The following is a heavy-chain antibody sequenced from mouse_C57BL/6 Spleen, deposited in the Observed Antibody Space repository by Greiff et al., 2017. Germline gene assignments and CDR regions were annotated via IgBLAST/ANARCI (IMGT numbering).Heavy chain of an antibody. CDR1: GFSFNTYA. J-gene: IGHJ4*01. V-gene: IGHV10-1*01. CDR3: VRHENDGYLRDY. CDR2: IRSKSNNYAT. D-gene: IGHD2-3*01. Sequence: GGGLVQPKGSLKLSCAASGFSFNTYAMNWVRQAPGKGLEWVARIRSKSNNYATYYADSVKDRFTISRDDSESMLYLQMNNLKTEDTAMYYCVRHENDGYLRDYWGQGTSVTVSS.